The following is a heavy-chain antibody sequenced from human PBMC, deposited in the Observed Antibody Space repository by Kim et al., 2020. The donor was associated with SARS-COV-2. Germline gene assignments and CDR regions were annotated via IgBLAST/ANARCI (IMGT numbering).Heavy chain of an antibody. J-gene: IGHJ6*02. CDR2: INPSGGST. Sequence: ASVKVSCKASGYTFTSYYMHWVRQAPGQGLEWMGIINPSGGSTSYAQKFQGRVTMTRDTSTSTVYMELSSLRSEDTAVYYCARDRKRELRLEDGMDVWGQGTTVTVSS. V-gene: IGHV1-46*01. CDR1: GYTFTSYY. D-gene: IGHD1-26*01. CDR3: ARDRKRELRLEDGMDV.